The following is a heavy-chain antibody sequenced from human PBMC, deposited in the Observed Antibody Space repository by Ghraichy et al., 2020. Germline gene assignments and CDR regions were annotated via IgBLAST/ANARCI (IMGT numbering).Heavy chain of an antibody. CDR1: GFTFSSYA. CDR2: ISASGNST. D-gene: IGHD3-10*01. J-gene: IGHJ6*03. Sequence: GGSLRLSCAASGFTFSSYAMTWVRQAPGEGLEWVSSISASGNSTYYADSVKGRFVISRDSSKNTLYLQMNSLRTEDTAVYYCAKVPRIQGEVYYYYYMDVWGKGTTVIVSS. V-gene: IGHV3-23*01. CDR3: AKVPRIQGEVYYYYYMDV.